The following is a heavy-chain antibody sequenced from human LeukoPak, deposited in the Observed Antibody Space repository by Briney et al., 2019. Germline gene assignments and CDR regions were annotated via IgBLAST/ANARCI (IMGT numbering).Heavy chain of an antibody. Sequence: PSQTLSLTCTVSGVSISSGDYYWSWLRQPPGKGLEWIGYIYYSGSTYYNPSLKSRVTISVDTSKNQFSLKLSSVTAADTAVYYCARVPTGIATMVRGVIIEDGGQGTLVTVSS. CDR2: IYYSGST. CDR1: GVSISSGDYY. CDR3: ARVPTGIATMVRGVIIED. J-gene: IGHJ4*02. V-gene: IGHV4-30-4*01. D-gene: IGHD3-10*01.